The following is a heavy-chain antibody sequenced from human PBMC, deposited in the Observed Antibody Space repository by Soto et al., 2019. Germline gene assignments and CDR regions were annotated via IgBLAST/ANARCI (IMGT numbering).Heavy chain of an antibody. D-gene: IGHD1-1*01. V-gene: IGHV1-2*02. CDR1: GYTFSDYY. Sequence: ASVKASCKASGYTFSDYYIHWVRQAPGQGLEWMGWINPNSGGTKYAPKFQGGVTMTRDTSITTAYMELSRLRSGDTAVYYCAREPATAKPEGVDFWGQGTLVTVSS. CDR2: INPNSGGT. J-gene: IGHJ4*02. CDR3: AREPATAKPEGVDF.